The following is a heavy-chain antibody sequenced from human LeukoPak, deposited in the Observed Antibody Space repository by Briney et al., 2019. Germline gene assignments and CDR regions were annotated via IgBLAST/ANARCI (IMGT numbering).Heavy chain of an antibody. CDR3: ARLSAAVDAFDI. CDR1: GYTFTSYG. D-gene: IGHD2-2*01. J-gene: IGHJ3*02. CDR2: ISAYNGNT. V-gene: IGHV1-18*01. Sequence: ASVKVSCKASGYTFTSYGISWVRQAPGQGLEWMGWISAYNGNTNYAQKLQGRVTMTTDTSTSTAYMELMSLRSDDTAVYYCARLSAAVDAFDIWGQGTMVTVSS.